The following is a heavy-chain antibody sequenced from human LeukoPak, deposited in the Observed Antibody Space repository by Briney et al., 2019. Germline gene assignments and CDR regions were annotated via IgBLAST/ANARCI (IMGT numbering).Heavy chain of an antibody. CDR3: ARHPPYYYDFDF. CDR1: GGSISSYY. D-gene: IGHD3-22*01. V-gene: IGHV4-59*08. Sequence: SETLSLTCTVSGGSISSYYWSWIRQPPGKGLEWIGYIYYSGSTNYNPSLKGRVTISVDTSKNQFSLNLSSVTAADTAVYYCARHPPYYYDFDFWGQGTLVTVSS. J-gene: IGHJ4*02. CDR2: IYYSGST.